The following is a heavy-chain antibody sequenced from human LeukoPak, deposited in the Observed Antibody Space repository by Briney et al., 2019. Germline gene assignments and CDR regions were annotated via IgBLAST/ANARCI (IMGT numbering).Heavy chain of an antibody. J-gene: IGHJ4*02. D-gene: IGHD5-18*01. V-gene: IGHV3-30*03. CDR2: ISYDGSNK. Sequence: GRSLRLSCAASGFTFSSYGMHWVRQAPGKGLEWVAVISYDGSNKYYADSVKGRFTISRDNSKNTLYLQMNSLRAEDTAVYYCARVDTAMAGVDYWGQGTLVTVSS. CDR1: GFTFSSYG. CDR3: ARVDTAMAGVDY.